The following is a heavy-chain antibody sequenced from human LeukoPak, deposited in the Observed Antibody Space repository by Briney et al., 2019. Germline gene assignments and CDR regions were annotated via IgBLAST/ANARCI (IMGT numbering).Heavy chain of an antibody. CDR3: ARRYCSSTSCYNYFDY. D-gene: IGHD2-2*02. CDR2: INPNSGGT. Sequence: ASVEVSCKASGYTFTGYYMHWVRQAPGQGLEWMGRINPNSGGTNYAQKFQGRVTMTRDTSISTAYMELSRLRSDDTAVYYCARRYCSSTSCYNYFDYWGQGTLVTVSS. CDR1: GYTFTGYY. J-gene: IGHJ4*02. V-gene: IGHV1-2*06.